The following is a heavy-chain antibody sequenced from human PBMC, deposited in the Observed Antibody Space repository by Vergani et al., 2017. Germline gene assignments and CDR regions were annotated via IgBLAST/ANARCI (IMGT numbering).Heavy chain of an antibody. J-gene: IGHJ4*02. CDR1: GFTFSSYA. V-gene: IGHV3-30-3*01. CDR2: ISYDGSNK. D-gene: IGHD6-6*01. Sequence: VQLVESGGGLVQPGGSLRLSCAASGFTFSSYAMHWVRQAPGKGLEWVAVISYDGSNKYYADSVKGRFTISRDNSKNTLYLQMNSLRAEDTAVYYCARDEEEYSSSRYFDYWGQGTLVTVSS. CDR3: ARDEEEYSSSRYFDY.